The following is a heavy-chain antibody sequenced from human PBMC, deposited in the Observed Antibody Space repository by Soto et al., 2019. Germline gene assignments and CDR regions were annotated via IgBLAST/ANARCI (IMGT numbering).Heavy chain of an antibody. Sequence: HPGGSLRLSCAASGFTFSSYAMSWVRQAPGKGLEWVSAISGSGGSTYYADSVKGRFTISRDNSKNTLYLQMNSLRAEDTAVYYCAKGERDGYKYGFDYWGQGTLVTVSS. CDR1: GFTFSSYA. V-gene: IGHV3-23*01. CDR2: ISGSGGST. CDR3: AKGERDGYKYGFDY. D-gene: IGHD5-12*01. J-gene: IGHJ4*02.